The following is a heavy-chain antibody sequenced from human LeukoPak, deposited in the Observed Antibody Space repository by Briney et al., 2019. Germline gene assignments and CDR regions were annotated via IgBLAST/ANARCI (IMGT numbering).Heavy chain of an antibody. D-gene: IGHD1-26*01. CDR2: VYYSGST. Sequence: PSETLSLTYTVSGGSISSSSYYWGWLRQPPGKGLALFGGVYYSGSTYYNTSRKSRATISVDTSKNQCTLKLSSVTAADTAVYYCARQEDSGSSRNRVDYCGQGTLVTVSS. J-gene: IGHJ4*02. CDR1: GGSISSSSYY. V-gene: IGHV4-39*01. CDR3: ARQEDSGSSRNRVDY.